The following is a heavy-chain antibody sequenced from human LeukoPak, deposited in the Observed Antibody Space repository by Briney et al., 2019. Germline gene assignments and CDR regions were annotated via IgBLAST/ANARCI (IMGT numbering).Heavy chain of an antibody. V-gene: IGHV3-21*01. CDR3: ARVGYRSSWFDP. CDR2: ISSSSSYI. Sequence: GSLRLSCAASGFTFSSYSMNWVRQAPGKGLEWVSSISSSSSYIYYADSVKGRYTISRDNAKNSLYLQMNSLRAEDTAVYYCARVGYRSSWFDPWGQGTLVTVSS. J-gene: IGHJ5*02. D-gene: IGHD6-13*01. CDR1: GFTFSSYS.